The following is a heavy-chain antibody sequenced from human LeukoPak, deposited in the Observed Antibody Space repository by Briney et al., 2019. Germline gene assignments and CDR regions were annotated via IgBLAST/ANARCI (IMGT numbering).Heavy chain of an antibody. D-gene: IGHD1/OR15-1a*01. CDR2: INGDESST. Sequence: GGSLRLSCEASGFTFRDHWMHWVRQVPGKGLVWVSRINGDESSTAYADSVKGRFTISRDNARNTLYLQMNSQRVEDMAIYYCARDRAESNWTNHTLFDSWGQGTPVTVSS. CDR3: ARDRAESNWTNHTLFDS. V-gene: IGHV3-74*01. J-gene: IGHJ4*02. CDR1: GFTFRDHW.